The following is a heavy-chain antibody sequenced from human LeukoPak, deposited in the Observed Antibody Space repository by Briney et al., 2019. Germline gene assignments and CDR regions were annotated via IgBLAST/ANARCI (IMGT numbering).Heavy chain of an antibody. CDR1: GFTFDDYA. Sequence: GGSLRLSRAASGFTFDDYAMHWVRQAPGKGLEWVSGISWNSGSIGYADSVKGRFTISRDNAKNSLYLQMNSLRAEGTALYYCARSQQWLAPGYFDYWGQGTLVTVSS. CDR3: ARSQQWLAPGYFDY. V-gene: IGHV3-9*01. CDR2: ISWNSGSI. D-gene: IGHD6-19*01. J-gene: IGHJ4*02.